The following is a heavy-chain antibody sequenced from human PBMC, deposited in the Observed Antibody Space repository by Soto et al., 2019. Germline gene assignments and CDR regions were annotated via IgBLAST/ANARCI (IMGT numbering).Heavy chain of an antibody. Sequence: PGGSLRLSCAASGFTVSSNYMSWVRQAPGKGLEWVSVIYSGGSTYYADSVKGRFTISRHNSKNTLYLQMNSLRAEDTAVYYCARGDERRRTPMGGYWGQGTLVTVSS. CDR2: IYSGGST. CDR3: ARGDERRRTPMGGY. CDR1: GFTVSSNY. V-gene: IGHV3-53*04. J-gene: IGHJ4*02. D-gene: IGHD1-1*01.